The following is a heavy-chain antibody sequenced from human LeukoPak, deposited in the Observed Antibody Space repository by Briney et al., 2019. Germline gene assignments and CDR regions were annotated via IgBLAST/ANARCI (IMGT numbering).Heavy chain of an antibody. CDR2: ISYDGSNK. CDR1: GFTFSSYA. V-gene: IGHV3-30-3*01. J-gene: IGHJ5*02. CDR3: ARDQHYYDSSGHPRFDP. Sequence: GGSLRLSCAASGFTFSSYAMHWVRQAPGKGLEWVAVISYDGSNKYYADSVKGRFTISRDNSKNTLYLQMNSLRAEDTAVYYCARDQHYYDSSGHPRFDPWGQGTLVTVSS. D-gene: IGHD3-22*01.